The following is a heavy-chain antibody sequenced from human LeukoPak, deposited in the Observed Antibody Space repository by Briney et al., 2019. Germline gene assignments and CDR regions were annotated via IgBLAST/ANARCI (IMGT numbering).Heavy chain of an antibody. J-gene: IGHJ6*02. CDR3: ARSMLHYYYYGMDV. CDR2: VNHSGTT. CDR1: GGSFSGYY. V-gene: IGHV4-34*01. Sequence: SETLSLTCAVYGGSFSGYYWSWIRQPPGKGLEWIGEVNHSGTTNYNPSLKSRVTISVDTSKNQFSLKLSSVTAADTAVYYCARSMLHYYYYGMDVWGQGTTVTVSS. D-gene: IGHD2-8*01.